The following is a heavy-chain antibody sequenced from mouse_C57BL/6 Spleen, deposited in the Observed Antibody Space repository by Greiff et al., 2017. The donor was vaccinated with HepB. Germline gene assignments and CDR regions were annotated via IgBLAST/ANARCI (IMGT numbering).Heavy chain of an antibody. CDR1: GYSITSGYY. V-gene: IGHV3-6*01. J-gene: IGHJ2*01. CDR2: ISYDGSN. Sequence: EVKLQESGPGLVKPSQSLSLTCSVTGYSITSGYYWNWIRQFPGNKLEWMGYISYDGSNNYNPSLKNRISITRDTSKNQFFLKLNSVTTEDTATYYCARMDDYDYFDYWGQGTTLTVSS. CDR3: ARMDDYDYFDY. D-gene: IGHD2-4*01.